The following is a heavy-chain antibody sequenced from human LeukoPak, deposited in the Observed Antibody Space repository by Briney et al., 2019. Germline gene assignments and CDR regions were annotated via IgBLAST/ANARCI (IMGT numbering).Heavy chain of an antibody. V-gene: IGHV4-30-2*01. D-gene: IGHD3-22*01. CDR2: IYHSGST. Sequence: PLETLSLTCAVSGGSISSGGYSWSWIRQPPGKGLEWIGYIYHSGSTYYNPSLKSRVTISVDRSKNQFSLKLSSVTAADTAVYYCARDGADYYDSSGYYPYFDYWGQGTLVTVSS. CDR1: GGSISSGGYS. CDR3: ARDGADYYDSSGYYPYFDY. J-gene: IGHJ4*02.